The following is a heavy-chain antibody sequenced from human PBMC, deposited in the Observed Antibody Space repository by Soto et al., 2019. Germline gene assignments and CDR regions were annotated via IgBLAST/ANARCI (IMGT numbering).Heavy chain of an antibody. D-gene: IGHD1-1*01. CDR3: ARSTVQDGFDI. J-gene: IGHJ3*02. CDR2: INPSGGST. Sequence: QVQLVQSGAEVKKPGASVKVSCKASGYTFTSYYIHWVRQAPGQGLEWMGIINPSGGSTSYAQKCQGRVTMTRDTSTSTVYMEVNSLKSEDTAVYYCARSTVQDGFDIWGQGTMVTVSS. CDR1: GYTFTSYY. V-gene: IGHV1-46*01.